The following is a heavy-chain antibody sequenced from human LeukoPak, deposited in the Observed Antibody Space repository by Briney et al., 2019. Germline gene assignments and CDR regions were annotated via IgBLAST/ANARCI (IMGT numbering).Heavy chain of an antibody. CDR3: ARLGAGPTYYDFWSGYSSFYFDY. Sequence: SETLSLTCTVSGGSTSSTNYYWGWIRQPPGRGLEWIGGIHYSGNTYYNPSLKSRVTISVDTSKNQFSLKLSSVTAADTAVYYCARLGAGPTYYDFWSGYSSFYFDYWGQGTLVTVSS. CDR2: IHYSGNT. J-gene: IGHJ4*02. CDR1: GGSTSSTNYY. D-gene: IGHD3-3*01. V-gene: IGHV4-39*01.